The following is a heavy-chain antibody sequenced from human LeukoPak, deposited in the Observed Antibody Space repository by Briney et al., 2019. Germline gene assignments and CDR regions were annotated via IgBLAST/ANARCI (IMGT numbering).Heavy chain of an antibody. CDR1: GFTFSSYA. V-gene: IGHV3-30-3*01. CDR2: ISYDGSKK. J-gene: IGHJ4*02. Sequence: GGALRLSCAASGFTFSSYAMHWGRQAPGKGREWGAVISYDGSKKYYADSVKGRFTISRDNSNNTLYLQMNSLRAEDTAVYSCASDRPARIAVAGLSYWGQGTLVTVSS. CDR3: ASDRPARIAVAGLSY. D-gene: IGHD6-19*01.